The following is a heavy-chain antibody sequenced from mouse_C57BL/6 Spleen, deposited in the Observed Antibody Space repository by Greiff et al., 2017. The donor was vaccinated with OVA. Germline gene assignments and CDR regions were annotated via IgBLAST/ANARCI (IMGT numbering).Heavy chain of an antibody. CDR2: IYPGDGDT. V-gene: IGHV1-82*01. Sequence: QVQLQESGPELVKPGASVKISCKASGYAFSSSWMNWVKQRPGRGLEWIGRIYPGDGDTNYNGKFKGKATLTADKSSSTAYMQLSRLTAEDYAVKFVERRGQGYGSSLDYWGQGTSVTVSS. D-gene: IGHD1-1*01. CDR3: ERRGQGYGSSLDY. J-gene: IGHJ4*01. CDR1: GYAFSSSW.